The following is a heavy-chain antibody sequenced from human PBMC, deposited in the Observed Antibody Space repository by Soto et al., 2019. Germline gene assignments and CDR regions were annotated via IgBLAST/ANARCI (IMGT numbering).Heavy chain of an antibody. CDR2: INHSGST. J-gene: IGHJ5*02. V-gene: IGHV4-34*01. Sequence: QVQLQQWGAGLLKPSETLSLTCAVYGGSFSGYYWSWIRQPPGKGLEWIGEINHSGSTNYNPSLKSRVTISVDTSKNQFSLKLSSVTAADTAVYYCARERRNRHYYGSGLDPWGQGTLVTVSS. D-gene: IGHD3-10*01. CDR3: ARERRNRHYYGSGLDP. CDR1: GGSFSGYY.